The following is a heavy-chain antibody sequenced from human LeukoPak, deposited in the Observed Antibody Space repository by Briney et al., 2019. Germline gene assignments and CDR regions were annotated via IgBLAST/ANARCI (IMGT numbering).Heavy chain of an antibody. Sequence: PSETLPLTCAVYGGSFNDYYWTWIRQPPGKGLVWIGEINHSGSANYTPSLKSRVTISVDTSKNQFSLKLTSVTAADTAVYYCARGPTTTYYHNIGYYYFVSWGQGILVTVSS. CDR2: INHSGSA. D-gene: IGHD3-22*01. J-gene: IGHJ4*02. V-gene: IGHV4-34*01. CDR1: GGSFNDYY. CDR3: ARGPTTTYYHNIGYYYFVS.